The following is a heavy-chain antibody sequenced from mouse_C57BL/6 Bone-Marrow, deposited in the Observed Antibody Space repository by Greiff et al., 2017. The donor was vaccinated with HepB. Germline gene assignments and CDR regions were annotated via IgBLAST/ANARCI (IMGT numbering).Heavy chain of an antibody. V-gene: IGHV8-8*01. J-gene: IGHJ2*01. CDR1: GFSLSTFGMG. D-gene: IGHD4-1*01. CDR3: ARKDGKWEKYFDY. Sequence: QVTLKVSGPGILQPSQTLSLTCSFSGFSLSTFGMGVVWIRQPSGKGLEWLAHIWGDDDKYYNPALKSRLTISKDTSKNQVFLKIDNVDTAVTATYYCARKDGKWEKYFDYRGQGNTLTVSS. CDR2: IWGDDDK.